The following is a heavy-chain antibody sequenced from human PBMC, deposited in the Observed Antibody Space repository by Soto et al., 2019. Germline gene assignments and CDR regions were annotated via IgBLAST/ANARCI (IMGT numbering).Heavy chain of an antibody. V-gene: IGHV3-73*02. CDR1: GFTFSGSA. Sequence: EVQLVESGGGLVQPGGSLKLSCAASGFTFSGSAMHWVRQASGKGLEWVGRIRSKANSYATAYAASVKGRFTISRDDSKNMAYLQMNSLKTEDTAVYYCSDLVSGGRDYWGQGTLVTVSS. J-gene: IGHJ4*02. D-gene: IGHD1-26*01. CDR3: SDLVSGGRDY. CDR2: IRSKANSYAT.